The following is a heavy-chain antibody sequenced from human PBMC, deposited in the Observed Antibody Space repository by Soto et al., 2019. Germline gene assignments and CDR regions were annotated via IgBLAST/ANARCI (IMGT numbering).Heavy chain of an antibody. J-gene: IGHJ5*02. CDR3: AKDPNYDFWSGLFDP. Sequence: EVQLVESGGGLVQPGRSLRLSCAASGFTFDDYAMHWVRQAPGKGLEWFSGISWNSGSIGYADSVKGRFTISRDNAKNSLYLQMNSLRAEDTALYYCAKDPNYDFWSGLFDPWGQGTLVTVSS. CDR1: GFTFDDYA. V-gene: IGHV3-9*01. CDR2: ISWNSGSI. D-gene: IGHD3-3*01.